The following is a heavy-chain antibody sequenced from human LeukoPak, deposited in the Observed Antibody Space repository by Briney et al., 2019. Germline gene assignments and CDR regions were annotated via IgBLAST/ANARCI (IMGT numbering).Heavy chain of an antibody. CDR1: GFTFSSYA. D-gene: IGHD6-6*01. V-gene: IGHV3-64*01. Sequence: GGALRISCAASGFTFSSYAMDWVRQAPGKGLEYVSAISSNGGSTYYANSVKGRFTISRDNSKNTLYLQMGSLRAEDMAVYYCASIAALWGKGTTVTVSS. CDR3: ASIAAL. J-gene: IGHJ6*04. CDR2: ISSNGGST.